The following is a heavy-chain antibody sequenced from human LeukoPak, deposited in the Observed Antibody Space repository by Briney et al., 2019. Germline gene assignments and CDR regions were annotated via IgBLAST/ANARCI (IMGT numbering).Heavy chain of an antibody. CDR1: GFTFSSYG. D-gene: IGHD5-18*01. CDR3: ARDVAENLLVTGYFDY. Sequence: PGGALRLSCAASGFTFSSYGMHWVRQAPGKGLEWVAFIRYDGSNKYYADSVKGRFTISRDNSKNTLYLQMNSLRAEDTAVYYCARDVAENLLVTGYFDYWGQGTLVTVSS. J-gene: IGHJ4*02. CDR2: IRYDGSNK. V-gene: IGHV3-30*02.